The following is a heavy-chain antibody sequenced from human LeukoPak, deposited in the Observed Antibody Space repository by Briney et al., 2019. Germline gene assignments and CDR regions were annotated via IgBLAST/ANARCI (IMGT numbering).Heavy chain of an antibody. CDR1: GGSINSNSYY. CDR2: IYYSGST. CDR3: ARSRAFNSGAFDP. J-gene: IGHJ5*02. D-gene: IGHD1-26*01. Sequence: SETLSLTCTVSGGSINSNSYYWGWIRQPPGKGLQWIGSIYYSGSTYYNPSLKSRVTISVDTSKNQFSLRLNSVTAADTAVYYCARSRAFNSGAFDPWGQGSLVTVSS. V-gene: IGHV4-39*07.